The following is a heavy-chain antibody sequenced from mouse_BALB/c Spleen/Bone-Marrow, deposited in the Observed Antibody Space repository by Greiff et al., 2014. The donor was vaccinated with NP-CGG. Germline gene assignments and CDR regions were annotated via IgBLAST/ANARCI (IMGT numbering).Heavy chain of an antibody. J-gene: IGHJ2*01. CDR2: IDPENGDT. V-gene: IGHV14-4*02. CDR1: GFNIKDYY. Sequence: DVKLVESGAELVRSGASVKLSCTASGFNIKDYYMHWVKQRPEQSLEWIGWIDPENGDTDYAPKFQGKATMTADTSSNTAYLQLSSVTSEDTAGDFGNEGYGNYGYWGQGTTLTVSS. CDR3: NEGYGNYGY. D-gene: IGHD2-10*02.